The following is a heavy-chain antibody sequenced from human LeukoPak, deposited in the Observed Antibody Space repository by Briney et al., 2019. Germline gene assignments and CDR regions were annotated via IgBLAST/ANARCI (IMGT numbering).Heavy chain of an antibody. CDR2: ISGSGGST. J-gene: IGHJ4*02. CDR3: AKLRHPNGWYYFNY. V-gene: IGHV3-23*01. D-gene: IGHD6-19*01. Sequence: PGGSLRLSCAASGFTFSSYAMSWVRQAPGKGLEWVSAISGSGGSTNYADSVKGRFTISRDNSKNTLYLQMNSLRAEDTAVYYCAKLRHPNGWYYFNYWGQGTLVTVSS. CDR1: GFTFSSYA.